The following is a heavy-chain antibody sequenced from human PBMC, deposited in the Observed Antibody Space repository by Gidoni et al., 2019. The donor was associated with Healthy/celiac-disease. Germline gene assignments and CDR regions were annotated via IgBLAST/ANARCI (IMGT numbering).Heavy chain of an antibody. D-gene: IGHD6-13*01. CDR2: IYYSGST. CDR1: VGSISSSGYY. J-gene: IGHJ1*01. V-gene: IGHV4-39*01. CDR3: ARHGGLAAAGDWPYFQH. Sequence: QLQLQESGPGLVKPSETLSLPCTVSVGSISSSGYYWGWIRQPPGKGLEWIGSIYYSGSTYYNPSLKSRVTISVDTSKNQFSLKLSSVTAADTAVYYCARHGGLAAAGDWPYFQHWGQGTLVTVSS.